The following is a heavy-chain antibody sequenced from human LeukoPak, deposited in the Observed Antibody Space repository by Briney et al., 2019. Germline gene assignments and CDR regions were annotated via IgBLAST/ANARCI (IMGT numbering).Heavy chain of an antibody. J-gene: IGHJ4*02. CDR3: ASEIRTGD. V-gene: IGHV3-30*03. Sequence: GGSLRLSCAASGFTFSSYGMHWVRQAPGKGLEWVAVISYDGSNKYYADSVKGRFTISRDNSKNTLYLQMNSLRAEDTAVYYCASEIRTGDWGQGTLVTVSS. D-gene: IGHD7-27*01. CDR2: ISYDGSNK. CDR1: GFTFSSYG.